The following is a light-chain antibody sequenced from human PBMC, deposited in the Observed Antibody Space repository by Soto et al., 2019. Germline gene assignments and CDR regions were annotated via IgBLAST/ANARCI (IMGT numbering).Light chain of an antibody. CDR3: QQRSNLPALT. V-gene: IGKV3-11*01. J-gene: IGKJ4*01. CDR2: DAS. Sequence: EIVLTQSPATLSLSPGERATLSCRASQSVSSYLAWYQQNPGQAPRLLIYDASNRATGIPARFSGSGSGTDFTLTISSLEPEDFAVYYCQQRSNLPALTFGGGTKVEIK. CDR1: QSVSSY.